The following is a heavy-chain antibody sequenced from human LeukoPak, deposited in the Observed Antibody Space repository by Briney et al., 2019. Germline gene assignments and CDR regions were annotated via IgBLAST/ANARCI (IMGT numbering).Heavy chain of an antibody. Sequence: GVSLRLSCAASGFTFSDYYMSWIRQAPGKGLEWVSYISNSGSTIYYADSVKGRFTISRGNAKNSLYLQMNSLRAEDTAVYYCARDQSYYGSGSPMNVWGKGTTVTVSS. CDR3: ARDQSYYGSGSPMNV. D-gene: IGHD3-10*01. V-gene: IGHV3-11*04. CDR1: GFTFSDYY. CDR2: ISNSGSTI. J-gene: IGHJ6*03.